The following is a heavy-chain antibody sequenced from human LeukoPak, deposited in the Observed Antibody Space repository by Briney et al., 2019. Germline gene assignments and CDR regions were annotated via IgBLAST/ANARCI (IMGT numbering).Heavy chain of an antibody. CDR3: ARDISMVRVNWFDP. Sequence: GGSLRLSCAASGFTFSNYAIHSVRQAPCKGLEWGAFISYDGSNKYYADPVKGRFTIYRDNSKNTLYLQMNSLRAEDTAVYYCARDISMVRVNWFDPWGQGTLVTVSS. V-gene: IGHV3-30*04. CDR2: ISYDGSNK. J-gene: IGHJ5*02. D-gene: IGHD3-10*01. CDR1: GFTFSNYA.